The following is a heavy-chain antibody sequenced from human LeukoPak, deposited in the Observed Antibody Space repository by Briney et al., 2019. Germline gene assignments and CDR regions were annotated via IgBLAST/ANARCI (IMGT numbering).Heavy chain of an antibody. CDR1: GGSINSGGHY. CDR3: VRNIGGQRIRFDP. Sequence: SQTLSLTCSVSGGSINSGGHYWNWIRQRPGKGLEWIGYIYYTGSTFYNPSLKRRVTMSVDKSKNQFSLKLSSVTGADTAVYYCVRNIGGQRIRFDPWGPGALVTVSS. V-gene: IGHV4-31*03. D-gene: IGHD3-16*01. J-gene: IGHJ5*02. CDR2: IYYTGST.